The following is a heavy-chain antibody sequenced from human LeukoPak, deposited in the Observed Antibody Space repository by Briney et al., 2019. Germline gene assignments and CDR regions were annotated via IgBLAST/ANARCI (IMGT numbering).Heavy chain of an antibody. CDR1: GGTFSSYA. J-gene: IGHJ5*02. CDR2: IIPIFGTA. Sequence: GSSVKVSCKASGGTFSSYAISWVPQAPGQGLEWMGRIIPIFGTANYAQKFQGRVTITTDESTSTAYMELSSLKSEDTSVYYCARLKGSILTGYWFDPWGQGTLVTVSS. CDR3: ARLKGSILTGYWFDP. V-gene: IGHV1-69*05. D-gene: IGHD3-9*01.